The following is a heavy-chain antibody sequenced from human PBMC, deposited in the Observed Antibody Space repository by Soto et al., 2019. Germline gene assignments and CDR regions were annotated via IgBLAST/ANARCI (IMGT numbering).Heavy chain of an antibody. V-gene: IGHV4-30-4*01. D-gene: IGHD4-4*01. J-gene: IGHJ5*02. Sequence: SETLSLTCTVSGGSISSGDYYWSWIRQPPGKGLEWIGYIYYSGSTYYNPSLKSRVTISVDTSKNQFSLKLSSVTAADTAVYYCARGLTVIWFDPWGQGTLVTVSS. CDR2: IYYSGST. CDR1: GGSISSGDYY. CDR3: ARGLTVIWFDP.